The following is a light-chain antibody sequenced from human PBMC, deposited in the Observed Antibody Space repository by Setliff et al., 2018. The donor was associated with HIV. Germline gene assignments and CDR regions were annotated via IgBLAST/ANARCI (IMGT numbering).Light chain of an antibody. V-gene: IGLV1-40*01. J-gene: IGLJ1*01. CDR2: ANS. Sequence: QSVLTQPPSVSGAPGQRVTISCTGSSSTIGAVYDVHWYQQFPGTAPKVLIYANSNGPSGVPDRFSGSKSGTSASLAITGLQAEDEADYFCQSFDSSLNGYVFGTGTKVTVL. CDR1: SSTIGAVYD. CDR3: QSFDSSLNGYV.